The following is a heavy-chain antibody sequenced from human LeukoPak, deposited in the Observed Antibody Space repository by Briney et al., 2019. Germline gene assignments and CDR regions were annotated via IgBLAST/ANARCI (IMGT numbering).Heavy chain of an antibody. D-gene: IGHD6-19*01. Sequence: GGSLRLSCAASGFTFSSYGMHWVRQAPGKGLEWVAFIRYDGNDKYYADSVKGRFTISRDKSKNTLYLQMNSLRAEDTAVYYCAKSRGVAGFDYWGQGTLVTVSS. CDR2: IRYDGNDK. V-gene: IGHV3-30*02. J-gene: IGHJ4*02. CDR1: GFTFSSYG. CDR3: AKSRGVAGFDY.